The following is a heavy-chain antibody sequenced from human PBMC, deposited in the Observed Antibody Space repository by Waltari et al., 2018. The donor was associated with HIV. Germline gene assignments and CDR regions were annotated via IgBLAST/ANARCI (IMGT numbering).Heavy chain of an antibody. CDR2: INCGKGNT. CDR1: GYTFGDYD. J-gene: IGHJ3*01. CDR3: AREPIISVANNAFDV. D-gene: IGHD6-19*01. Sequence: QVQLVQSGAEVAKPEASGRLSCKTSGYTFGDYDIHWVRQAPGQGREWMGWINCGKGNTRYSETSQGSFTITRDASAATAYLEVTNLRSEDTALYYCAREPIISVANNAFDVWGLGSMVTVSS. V-gene: IGHV1-3*01.